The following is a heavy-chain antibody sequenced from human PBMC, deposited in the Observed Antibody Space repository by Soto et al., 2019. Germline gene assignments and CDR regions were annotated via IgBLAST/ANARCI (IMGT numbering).Heavy chain of an antibody. CDR2: ISGSSGYT. Sequence: PGGSLRLSCAASGFSFSDSYMSWVRQAPGKGLEWVAYISGSSGYTGYADSVKGRFTISRDNAKNSLYLEMNSLSAEDTAVYYCARESEDLTSNFDYWGQGTLVTVSS. V-gene: IGHV3-11*06. CDR1: GFSFSDSY. J-gene: IGHJ4*02. CDR3: ARESEDLTSNFDY.